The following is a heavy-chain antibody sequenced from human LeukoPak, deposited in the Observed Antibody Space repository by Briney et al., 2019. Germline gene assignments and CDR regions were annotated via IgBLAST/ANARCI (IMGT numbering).Heavy chain of an antibody. J-gene: IGHJ5*02. D-gene: IGHD6-6*01. CDR3: ARDSGTIAARRRWFDP. CDR2: INPNSGGT. Sequence: ASVKVSCKASGYTFTGYYMHWVRQAPGQGLEWMGWINPNSGGTNYAQKFQGRVTMTRDTSISTAYMELSRLRSDDTAVYYCARDSGTIAARRRWFDPWGQGTLVTVSS. V-gene: IGHV1-2*02. CDR1: GYTFTGYY.